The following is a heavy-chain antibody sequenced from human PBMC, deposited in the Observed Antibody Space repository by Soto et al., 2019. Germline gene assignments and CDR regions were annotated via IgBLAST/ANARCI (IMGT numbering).Heavy chain of an antibody. CDR2: ISYDGSNK. CDR1: GFTFSSYG. V-gene: IGHV3-30*18. J-gene: IGHJ4*02. D-gene: IGHD2-2*01. CDR3: AKDRHCSSASCYYFDY. Sequence: QVQLVESGGGVVQPGRSLRVSCAASGFTFSSYGMHWVRQAPGKGLEWVAVISYDGSNKYYADSVKDRFTISRDNSKNTLYLQMNSLRAEDTAVYYCAKDRHCSSASCYYFDYWGQGTLVTVSS.